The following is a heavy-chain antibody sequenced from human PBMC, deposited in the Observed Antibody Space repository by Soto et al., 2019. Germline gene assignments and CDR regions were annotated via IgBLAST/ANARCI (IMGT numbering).Heavy chain of an antibody. J-gene: IGHJ3*02. CDR3: ARDGTDACES. CDR1: GFTFSSYS. Sequence: EVQLVESGGGLVKPGGSLRLSCAASGFTFSSYSMNWVRQAPGKGLEWVSSISSSSSYIYYADSVKGRFTISRDNAKNSLYLQMSRLGAEDTAVYYCARDGTDACESWGQGTMVTVSS. D-gene: IGHD1-26*01. V-gene: IGHV3-21*01. CDR2: ISSSSSYI.